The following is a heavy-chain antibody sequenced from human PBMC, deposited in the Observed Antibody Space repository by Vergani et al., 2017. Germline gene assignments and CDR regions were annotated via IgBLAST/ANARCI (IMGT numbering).Heavy chain of an antibody. D-gene: IGHD1-26*01. V-gene: IGHV3-15*01. CDR3: TTGHRGSYSFDY. CDR1: GFTFSNAW. CDR2: IKSKTDGGTT. Sequence: EVQLVESGGGLVKPGGSLRLSCAASGFTFSNAWMSWVRQAPGKGLEWVGRIKSKTDGGTTDYAAPVKGRFTISRDDSKNTLYLQMNSLKTDDTAVYYCTTGHRGSYSFDYWGQGTLVTVSS. J-gene: IGHJ4*02.